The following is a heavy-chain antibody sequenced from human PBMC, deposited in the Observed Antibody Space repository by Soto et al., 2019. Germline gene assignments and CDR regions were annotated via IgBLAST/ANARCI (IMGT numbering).Heavy chain of an antibody. J-gene: IGHJ4*02. Sequence: HVQLVQSGAEVRKPGASVKVSCKASGYIFTTYYIHWVRQAPGQGLEWMGIINPSSRSTSSAQKFQGRVTMTSDTSTSTVYMELSSLRSEDTAVYYCSRAPFASGSGWYDYWGQGTVVTVSS. CDR1: GYIFTTYY. CDR2: INPSSRST. D-gene: IGHD6-19*01. V-gene: IGHV1-46*03. CDR3: SRAPFASGSGWYDY.